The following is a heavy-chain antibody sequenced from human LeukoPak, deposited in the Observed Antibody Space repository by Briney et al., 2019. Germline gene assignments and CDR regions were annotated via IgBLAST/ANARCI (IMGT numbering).Heavy chain of an antibody. V-gene: IGHV4-39*01. CDR2: IYYSGST. Sequence: SETLSLTCTVSGGSISSSSYYWGWIRQPPGKGLEWIGSIYYSGSTYYSPSLKSRVTISVDMSKNQFSLKLSSVTAADTAVYYCARQTKDFWSGYYTNFDYWGQGTLVTVSS. CDR1: GGSISSSSYY. D-gene: IGHD3-3*01. CDR3: ARQTKDFWSGYYTNFDY. J-gene: IGHJ4*02.